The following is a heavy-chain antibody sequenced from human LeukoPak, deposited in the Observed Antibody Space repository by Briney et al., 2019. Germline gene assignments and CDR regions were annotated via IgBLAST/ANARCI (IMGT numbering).Heavy chain of an antibody. Sequence: GGSLRLSCAASGFTFSSYDMHWVRQATGKGLEWVSAIGTAGDTYYPGSVKGRFTFSRDNFKSTLYLQMNSLRAEDSAVYYCARESGATKIGQLLNYWGQGTLVSVSS. CDR1: GFTFSSYD. J-gene: IGHJ4*02. D-gene: IGHD3-10*01. CDR2: IGTAGDT. CDR3: ARESGATKIGQLLNY. V-gene: IGHV3-13*01.